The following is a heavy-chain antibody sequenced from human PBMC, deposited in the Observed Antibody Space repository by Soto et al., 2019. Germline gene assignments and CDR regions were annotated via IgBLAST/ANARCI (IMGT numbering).Heavy chain of an antibody. CDR2: IYWDDDK. CDR1: GFSLTTSGVG. Sequence: QITLNESGPTVVRPTETLTLTCRFSGFSLTTSGVGVGWIRQSPGKAPEWLALIYWDDDKRYSASLKSRLTSPKDTSKNQVVLTVSDLNATDTATYDCAPSFLRTVSGLVTTTAIYFDFWGQGTPVAVSS. D-gene: IGHD3-3*01. CDR3: APSFLRTVSGLVTTTAIYFDF. V-gene: IGHV2-5*02. J-gene: IGHJ4*02.